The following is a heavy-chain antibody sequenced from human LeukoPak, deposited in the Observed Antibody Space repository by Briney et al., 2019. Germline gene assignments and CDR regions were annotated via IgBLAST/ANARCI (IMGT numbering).Heavy chain of an antibody. Sequence: PGGSLRLSCAASGFTFSSYAMNWVRQAPGKGLEWVSYISSSGSTIYYVDSVKGRFTISRDNTKNSLYLQMNSLRAEDTAVYYCARASFTGYSSGLIDYWGQGTLVTVSS. CDR2: ISSSGSTI. CDR3: ARASFTGYSSGLIDY. CDR1: GFTFSSYA. J-gene: IGHJ4*02. V-gene: IGHV3-48*03. D-gene: IGHD6-19*01.